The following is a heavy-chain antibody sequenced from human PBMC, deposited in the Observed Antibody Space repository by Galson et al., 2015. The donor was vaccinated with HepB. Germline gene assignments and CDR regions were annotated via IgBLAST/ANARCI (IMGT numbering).Heavy chain of an antibody. D-gene: IGHD2-15*01. Sequence: SVKVSCKASGGTFSSYAISWVRQAPGQGLEWMGGIIPNSGGTNYAQKFQGRVTMTRDTSISTAYMELSRLRSDDTAVYYCARRIPRCSGGSCYSLGYWGQGTLVTVSS. CDR2: IIPNSGGT. CDR3: ARRIPRCSGGSCYSLGY. J-gene: IGHJ4*02. CDR1: GGTFSSYA. V-gene: IGHV1-2*02.